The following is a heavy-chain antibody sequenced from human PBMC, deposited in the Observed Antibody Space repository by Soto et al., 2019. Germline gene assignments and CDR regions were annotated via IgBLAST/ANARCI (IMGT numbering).Heavy chain of an antibody. CDR1: GGSISSSSYY. V-gene: IGHV4-39*01. Sequence: SETLSLTCTVSGGSISSSSYYWGWIRQPPGKGLEWIGSIYYSGSTYYNPSLKSRVTISVDTSKNQFSLKLSSVTAADMAVYYCARLVFGVVISPYFDYWGQGTLVTVS. D-gene: IGHD3-3*01. CDR3: ARLVFGVVISPYFDY. CDR2: IYYSGST. J-gene: IGHJ4*02.